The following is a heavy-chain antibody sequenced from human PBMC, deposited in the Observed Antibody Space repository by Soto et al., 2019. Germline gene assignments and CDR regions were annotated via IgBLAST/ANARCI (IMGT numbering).Heavy chain of an antibody. J-gene: IGHJ4*02. V-gene: IGHV4-39*01. CDR2: VDYSGTA. D-gene: IGHD1-20*01. CDR1: SGSISVTNVF. Sequence: SETLFLTCTVSSGSISVTNVFWGWVRQPPGKGLEWIGNVDYSGTAYFSPSLATRVTFHVDTSKNQFSLTLYSVTAADTAVYYCERITGRHLDYWGQGIMVTVS. CDR3: ERITGRHLDY.